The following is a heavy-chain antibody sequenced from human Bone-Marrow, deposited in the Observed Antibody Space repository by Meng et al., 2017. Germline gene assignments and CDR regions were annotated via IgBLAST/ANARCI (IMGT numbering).Heavy chain of an antibody. Sequence: SETLSLTCAVYGGSFSGYYWSWIRQPPGKGLEWIGEINHSGSTNYNPSLKSRVTISVDTSKNQFSLKLSSVTAADTAVYYCARNAFWSGYYSWDVWGQGTTVTVSS. CDR2: INHSGST. CDR3: ARNAFWSGYYSWDV. V-gene: IGHV4-34*01. CDR1: GGSFSGYY. D-gene: IGHD3-3*01. J-gene: IGHJ6*02.